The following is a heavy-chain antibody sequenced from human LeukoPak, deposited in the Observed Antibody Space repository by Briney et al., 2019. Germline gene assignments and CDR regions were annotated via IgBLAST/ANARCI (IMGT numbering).Heavy chain of an antibody. V-gene: IGHV4-59*12. D-gene: IGHD3-16*01. CDR1: GGSISSYY. CDR2: IYYSGST. CDR3: ARDNRGREQIDY. Sequence: SETLSLTCTVSGGSISSYYWNWIRQPPGKGLEWIGYIYYSGSTYYNPSLKSRVTISVDTSKNQFSLKLSSVTAADTAVYYCARDNRGREQIDYWGQGTLVTVSS. J-gene: IGHJ4*02.